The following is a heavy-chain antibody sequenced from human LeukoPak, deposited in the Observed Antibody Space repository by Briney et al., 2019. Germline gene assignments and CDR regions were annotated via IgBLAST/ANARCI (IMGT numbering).Heavy chain of an antibody. J-gene: IGHJ4*02. V-gene: IGHV4-31*03. CDR2: IYYSGST. Sequence: SQTLSHTCTVSGGSISSGGYYWSWIRQHPGKGLEWIGYIYYSGSTYYNPSLKSRVTISVDTSKNQFSLKLSSVTAADTAVYYCARIAVAAYPYYFDYWGQGTLVTVSS. D-gene: IGHD6-19*01. CDR1: GGSISSGGYY. CDR3: ARIAVAAYPYYFDY.